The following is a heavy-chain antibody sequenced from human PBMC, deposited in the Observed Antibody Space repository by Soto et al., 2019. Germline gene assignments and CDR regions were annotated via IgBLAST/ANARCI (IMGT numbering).Heavy chain of an antibody. V-gene: IGHV3-21*01. CDR2: ISSSSSYM. Sequence: EVQLVESGGGLVKPGGSLRLSCAASGFTFSTYSMNWVRQAPGKGLEWVSSISSSSSYMYYADSVKGRFTISRDNAKNSLYLQMNSLRAEDTAVYYCASAEYYYDTSGWYYWGQGTLVTVSS. CDR1: GFTFSTYS. D-gene: IGHD3-22*01. CDR3: ASAEYYYDTSGWYY. J-gene: IGHJ4*02.